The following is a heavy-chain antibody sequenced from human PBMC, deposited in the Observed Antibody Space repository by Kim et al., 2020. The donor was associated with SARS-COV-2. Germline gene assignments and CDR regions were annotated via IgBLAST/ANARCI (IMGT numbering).Heavy chain of an antibody. CDR2: LGGVGGNT. CDR3: AKVGYVAYVGRDYFDC. Sequence: GGSLRLSCAASGITFSSYAMSWFRQAPGKGLEWVSSLGGVGGNTHYADSVKGRFTISRDNSKNTLYLQMNTLRVEDTAVYYCAKVGYVAYVGRDYFDCSGQGTLLTLSP. J-gene: IGHJ4*02. D-gene: IGHD4-17*01. CDR1: GITFSSYA. V-gene: IGHV3-23*01.